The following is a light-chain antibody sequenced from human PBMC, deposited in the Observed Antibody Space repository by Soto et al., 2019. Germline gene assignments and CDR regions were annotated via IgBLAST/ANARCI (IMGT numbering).Light chain of an antibody. J-gene: IGLJ2*01. CDR3: CSYATYNMI. Sequence: QSVLTQPASVSGSPGQSIPISCTRTSNDFGTYYFVSWYQQHPDKAPKLIIYDGTERPSGVSNRFSGSKSGNTASLTISGLQAEDEAHYYCCSYATYNMILGGGTKLTVL. V-gene: IGLV2-23*01. CDR2: DGT. CDR1: SNDFGTYYF.